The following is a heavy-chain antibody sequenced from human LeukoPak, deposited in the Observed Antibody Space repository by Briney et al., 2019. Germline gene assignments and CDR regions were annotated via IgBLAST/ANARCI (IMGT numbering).Heavy chain of an antibody. Sequence: GGSLRLSCAASGFTFSSYAMSWVRQAPGKGLEWVSAISGSGGSTYYADSVKGRFTISRDNSKNTLYLQMNSLRAEATAVYYCAKEDGYSSGWYVKGFDYWGQGTLVTVSS. J-gene: IGHJ4*02. D-gene: IGHD6-19*01. CDR3: AKEDGYSSGWYVKGFDY. V-gene: IGHV3-23*01. CDR1: GFTFSSYA. CDR2: ISGSGGST.